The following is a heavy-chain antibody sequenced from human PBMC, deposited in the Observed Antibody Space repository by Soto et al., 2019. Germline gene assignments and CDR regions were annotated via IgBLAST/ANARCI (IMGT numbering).Heavy chain of an antibody. CDR2: IYYSGST. Sequence: ETLSLTCTVSGGSISSSSYFWGWIRQPPGKGLEWIGSIYYSGSTYYNPSLKSRVTVSVDTSKNQFSLKLSSVTAADTAVYYCARRYGGTFDYWGQGTLVTVSS. D-gene: IGHD2-15*01. V-gene: IGHV4-39*01. CDR3: ARRYGGTFDY. CDR1: GGSISSSSYF. J-gene: IGHJ4*02.